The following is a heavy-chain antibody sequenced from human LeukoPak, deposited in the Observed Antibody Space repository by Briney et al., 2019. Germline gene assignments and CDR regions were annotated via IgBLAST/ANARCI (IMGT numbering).Heavy chain of an antibody. V-gene: IGHV1-69*01. CDR1: GGTFSSYA. J-gene: IGHJ4*02. CDR2: IIPIFGTA. CDR3: ASSVPGYSSGWYFVH. D-gene: IGHD6-19*01. Sequence: SVKVSCKASGGTFSSYAISWVRQAPGQGLEWMGGIIPIFGTANYAQKFQGRVTITADESTSTAYMELSSLRSEDTAVYYCASSVPGYSSGWYFVHWGQGTLVTVSS.